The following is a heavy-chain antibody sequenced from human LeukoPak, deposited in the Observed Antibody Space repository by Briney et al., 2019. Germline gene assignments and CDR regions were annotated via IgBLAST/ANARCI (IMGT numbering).Heavy chain of an antibody. CDR3: AREGGIAAAKIDY. CDR1: GGSISSGSYY. V-gene: IGHV4-61*02. CDR2: IYTSGST. Sequence: TLSLTCTVSGGSISSGSYYWSWIRQPAGKGLEWIGRIYTSGSTNYNPSLKSRVTISVDTSKNQFSLKLSSVTAADTAVYYCAREGGIAAAKIDYWGQGTLVTVSS. J-gene: IGHJ4*02. D-gene: IGHD6-13*01.